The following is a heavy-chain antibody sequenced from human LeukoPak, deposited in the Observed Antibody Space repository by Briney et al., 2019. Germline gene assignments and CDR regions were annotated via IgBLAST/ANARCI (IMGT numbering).Heavy chain of an antibody. CDR2: INPNSGGT. Sequence: ASVKVSCKASGYTFTGYYMHWVRQAPGQGLEWMGWINPNSGGTNYAQKFQGRVTMTRDTSISTAYMELSRLRSDDTAVYYCAKSLYISSWYYDYWGQGTLVTVSS. CDR1: GYTFTGYY. V-gene: IGHV1-2*02. CDR3: AKSLYISSWYYDY. D-gene: IGHD6-13*01. J-gene: IGHJ4*02.